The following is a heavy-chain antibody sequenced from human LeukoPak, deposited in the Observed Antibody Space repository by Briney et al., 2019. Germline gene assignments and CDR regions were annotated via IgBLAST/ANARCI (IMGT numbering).Heavy chain of an antibody. CDR1: GYTFTGYY. CDR3: ARSAAYSPSDIDY. Sequence: ASVKVSCKASGYTFTGYYMHLVRQAPGQGLEWMGWINPNSGGTNSAQKFQGRVTMTRDTSVGTAYMELSRLTSDDTAVYYCARSAAYSPSDIDYWGQGTLVTVSS. D-gene: IGHD6-13*01. V-gene: IGHV1-2*02. J-gene: IGHJ4*02. CDR2: INPNSGGT.